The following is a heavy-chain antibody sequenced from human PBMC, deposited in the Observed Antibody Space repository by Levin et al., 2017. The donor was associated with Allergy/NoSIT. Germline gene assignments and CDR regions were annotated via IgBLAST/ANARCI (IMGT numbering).Heavy chain of an antibody. Sequence: GGSLRLSCAASGFSFSTYHAMSWVRQAPGKGLEWICGISGSGDSTNYADSVKGRFTISRDNSKHTVSLQMKSLKGDDTATYFCAKLAAPDPRRLYDAFDVWGQGTMVTVSS. CDR1: GFSFSTYHA. V-gene: IGHV3-23*01. CDR2: ISGSGDST. CDR3: AKLAAPDPRRLYDAFDV. J-gene: IGHJ3*01. D-gene: IGHD2/OR15-2a*01.